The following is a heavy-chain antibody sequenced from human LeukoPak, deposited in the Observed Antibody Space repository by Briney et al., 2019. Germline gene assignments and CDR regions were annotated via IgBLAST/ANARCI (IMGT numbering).Heavy chain of an antibody. CDR2: INPNIGGT. D-gene: IGHD3-3*01. Sequence: ASVKVSCKASGGTFSTSAISWVRQAPGQGLEWMGRINPNIGGTNFAQKFQGRVTMTRDTSINTAYMELSRLTPDDTAVYYCARDRGAGGLECGTYWGQGTLVTVSS. CDR1: GGTFSTSA. V-gene: IGHV1-2*06. J-gene: IGHJ4*02. CDR3: ARDRGAGGLECGTY.